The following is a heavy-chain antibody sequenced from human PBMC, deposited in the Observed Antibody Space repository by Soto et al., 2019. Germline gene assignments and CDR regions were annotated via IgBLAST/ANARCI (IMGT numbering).Heavy chain of an antibody. V-gene: IGHV5-10-1*01. CDR2: IDPSDSYT. Sequence: GESLKISCKGSGYSFTSYWISWVRQMPGKGLEWMGRIDPSDSYTNYSPSFQGHVTISADKSISTAYLQWSSLKASDTAMYYCARHPHSSSSFDYWGQGTLVTVSS. J-gene: IGHJ4*02. CDR1: GYSFTSYW. D-gene: IGHD6-6*01. CDR3: ARHPHSSSSFDY.